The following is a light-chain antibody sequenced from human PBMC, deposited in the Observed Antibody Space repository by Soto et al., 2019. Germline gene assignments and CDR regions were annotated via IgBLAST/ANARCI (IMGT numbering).Light chain of an antibody. V-gene: IGLV1-51*01. CDR2: DNN. Sequence: QSVLTQPPSVSAAPGQRVTISCSGSSSNIGRHYVAWYQQLPGTAPKLLIYDNNMRPSGIPDRFSGSKSGTSATLAITGLQTEDEADYYCGVWDSTVRVFGGGTKLTVL. CDR1: SSNIGRHY. J-gene: IGLJ3*02. CDR3: GVWDSTVRV.